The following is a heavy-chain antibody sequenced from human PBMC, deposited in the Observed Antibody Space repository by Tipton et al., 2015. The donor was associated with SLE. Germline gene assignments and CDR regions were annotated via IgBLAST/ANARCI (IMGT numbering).Heavy chain of an antibody. J-gene: IGHJ5*02. D-gene: IGHD6-19*01. CDR3: ARVGFGYIAVAGTVNWFDP. V-gene: IGHV1-18*01. Sequence: QLVQSGAEVKKPGASVKVSCKASGYTFTNYGITWVRQAPGQGLEWMGWISAYNGNTNYAQKFQGRVTMTTDTSTDTAYMELRSLRSDDTAVYYCARVGFGYIAVAGTVNWFDPWGQGTLVTVSS. CDR2: ISAYNGNT. CDR1: GYTFTNYG.